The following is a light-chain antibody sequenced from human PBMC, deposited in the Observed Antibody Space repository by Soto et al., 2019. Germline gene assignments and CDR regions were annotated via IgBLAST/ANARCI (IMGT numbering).Light chain of an antibody. Sequence: QSALTQPASVSGSPGQSITISCTGTSSDVGGHNYVSWYQQHPGKAPKNMIYEVNNGPSGVSDRFSGSKSGNTASLTISGLQAEDEAYYYCQSYDSSLSGWVFGGGTKVTVL. CDR1: SSDVGGHNY. CDR3: QSYDSSLSGWV. J-gene: IGLJ3*02. CDR2: EVN. V-gene: IGLV2-14*01.